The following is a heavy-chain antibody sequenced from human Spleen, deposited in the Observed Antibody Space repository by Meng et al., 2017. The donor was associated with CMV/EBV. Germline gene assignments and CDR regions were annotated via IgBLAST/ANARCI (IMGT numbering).Heavy chain of an antibody. V-gene: IGHV1-2*02. CDR2: TNPKRGGT. J-gene: IGHJ1*01. Sequence: YYMHWVRQAPGQVLEWMGWTNPKRGGTKYAQRFQGRVTMTMDTSINTAYMELTRLTSDDTSIYYCAKTDCSSSSCFSSAPEYFLHWGQGTLVTVSS. D-gene: IGHD2-2*01. CDR3: AKTDCSSSSCFSSAPEYFLH. CDR1: YY.